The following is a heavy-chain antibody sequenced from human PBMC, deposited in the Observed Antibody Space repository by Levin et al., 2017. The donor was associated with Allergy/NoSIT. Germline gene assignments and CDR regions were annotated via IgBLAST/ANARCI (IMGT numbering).Heavy chain of an antibody. CDR1: GGTFSSYA. Sequence: SVKVSCKASGGTFSSYAISWVRQAPGQGLEWMGGIIPIFGTANYAQKFQGRVTITADKSTSTAYMELSSLRSEDTAVYYCASWAPAGTLDYWGQGTLVTVSS. CDR3: ASWAPAGTLDY. J-gene: IGHJ4*02. D-gene: IGHD6-13*01. CDR2: IIPIFGTA. V-gene: IGHV1-69*06.